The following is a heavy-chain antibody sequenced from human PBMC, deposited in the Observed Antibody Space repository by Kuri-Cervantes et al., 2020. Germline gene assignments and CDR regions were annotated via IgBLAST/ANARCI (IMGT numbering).Heavy chain of an antibody. D-gene: IGHD2/OR15-2a*01. CDR3: ARYGYVYARHFDY. Sequence: GESLKISCAASGFTFSTYWMSWVRQAPGRGLEWVASINKDGSETYYVDSVKGRFTISRDNAKNSLYLQMNNLRGADTAVHYCARYGYVYARHFDYWGQGFLVTVSS. J-gene: IGHJ4*02. CDR1: GFTFSTYW. V-gene: IGHV3-7*01. CDR2: INKDGSET.